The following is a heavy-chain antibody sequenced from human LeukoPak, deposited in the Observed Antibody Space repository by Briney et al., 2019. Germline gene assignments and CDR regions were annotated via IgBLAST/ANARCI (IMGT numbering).Heavy chain of an antibody. CDR3: ARDPGSFPGYYFDY. Sequence: QPGGSLRLSCAASGFTFSNYVMHWVRQAPGKGLEYVSAISSNGGSTYYANSVKGRFTISRDNSKNTLYLQMGSLRAEDMAVYYCARDPGSFPGYYFDYWGQGTLVTVSS. J-gene: IGHJ4*02. CDR2: ISSNGGST. CDR1: GFTFSNYV. D-gene: IGHD6-13*01. V-gene: IGHV3-64*01.